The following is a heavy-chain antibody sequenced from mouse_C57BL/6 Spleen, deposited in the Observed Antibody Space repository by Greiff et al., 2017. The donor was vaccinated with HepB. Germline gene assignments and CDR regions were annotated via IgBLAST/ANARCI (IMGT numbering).Heavy chain of an antibody. D-gene: IGHD1-1*02. V-gene: IGHV1-82*01. CDR3: ARYDYGGGDY. Sequence: VQLQQSGPELVKPGASVKISCKASGYAFSSSWMNWVKQRPGKGLEWIGRIYPGDGDTNYNGKFKGKATLTADKSSSTAYMQLSSLTSEDSAVYFCARYDYGGGDYWGQGTTLTVSS. CDR1: GYAFSSSW. J-gene: IGHJ2*01. CDR2: IYPGDGDT.